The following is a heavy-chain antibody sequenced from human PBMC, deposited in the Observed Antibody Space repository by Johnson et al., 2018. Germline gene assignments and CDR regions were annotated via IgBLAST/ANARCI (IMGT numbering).Heavy chain of an antibody. Sequence: QVQLVQSGGGVVQPGRSLRLSCAASGFTFSSYGMHWVRQAPGKGLEWVTVISYDGSHQYYADSVQGRFTISRNNSKNTLYLQMNSLRVEDTAVYYWAKDLGQGGSYDYAASLGYMDVWGKGTTVTVSS. CDR2: ISYDGSHQ. CDR3: AKDLGQGGSYDYAASLGYMDV. D-gene: IGHD5-18*01. J-gene: IGHJ6*03. V-gene: IGHV3-30*18. CDR1: GFTFSSYG.